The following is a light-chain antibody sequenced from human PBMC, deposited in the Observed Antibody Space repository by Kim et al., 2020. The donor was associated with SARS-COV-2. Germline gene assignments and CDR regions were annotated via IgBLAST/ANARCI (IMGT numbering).Light chain of an antibody. J-gene: IGKJ4*01. Sequence: LSPGERATLSCRASQSVGSNYLAWYQQKPGQAPRLLIYDSSSRATGIPDRFSGSGSGTDFTLTISRLEPEDFAVYSCQQYASSPLTFGGGTKLEI. V-gene: IGKV3-20*01. CDR2: DSS. CDR3: QQYASSPLT. CDR1: QSVGSNY.